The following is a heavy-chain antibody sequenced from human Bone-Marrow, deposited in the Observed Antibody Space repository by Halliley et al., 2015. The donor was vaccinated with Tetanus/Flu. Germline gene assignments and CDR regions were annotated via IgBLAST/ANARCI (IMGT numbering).Heavy chain of an antibody. CDR2: IYYSGSS. CDR3: ARVRYSDTAYINYLDY. Sequence: IGDIYYSGSSPPNPSLTSRVTVSVDTSKNQFSLRLRSVTAADTAVYYCARVRYSDTAYINYLDYWGQGNLVSVSS. D-gene: IGHD5-18*01. V-gene: IGHV4-59*01. J-gene: IGHJ4*02.